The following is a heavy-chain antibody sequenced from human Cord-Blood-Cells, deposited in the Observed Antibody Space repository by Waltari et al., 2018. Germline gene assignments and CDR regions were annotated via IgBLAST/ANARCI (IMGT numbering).Heavy chain of an antibody. D-gene: IGHD6-13*01. CDR2: IIPIFGTA. J-gene: IGHJ4*02. Sequence: QVQLVQSGAEVKKHGPSVKVSCKASAGPSRSYADSWVRPAPGQGLEWMGGIIPIFGTANYAQKFQGRATITADKSTSTAYMELSSLRSEDTAVYYCARDSGSSDAYFDYWGQGTLVTVSS. CDR1: AGPSRSYA. CDR3: ARDSGSSDAYFDY. V-gene: IGHV1-69*06.